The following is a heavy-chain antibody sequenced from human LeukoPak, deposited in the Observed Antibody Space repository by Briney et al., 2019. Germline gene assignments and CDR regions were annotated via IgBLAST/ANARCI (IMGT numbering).Heavy chain of an antibody. Sequence: GGSLRLSCVGSGFTFSSFGMHWVRQAPGKGLEWVTFISNDGNNKYSLDSVKGRFTISRDNSKNTLYLEMSSLRAEDTAVYYCAREEEWEPNFDIWGQGTMVTVSS. CDR2: ISNDGNNK. CDR1: GFTFSSFG. V-gene: IGHV3-33*01. D-gene: IGHD1-26*01. CDR3: AREEEWEPNFDI. J-gene: IGHJ3*02.